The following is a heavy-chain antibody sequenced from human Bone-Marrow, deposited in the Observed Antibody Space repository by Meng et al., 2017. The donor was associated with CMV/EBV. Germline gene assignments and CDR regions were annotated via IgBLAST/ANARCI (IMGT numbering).Heavy chain of an antibody. V-gene: IGHV1-2*02. J-gene: IGHJ3*02. Sequence: ASVKVSRQPSGYTFTGYYMHWVRQAPGQGLEWMGWINPNSGGTNYAQKFQGRVTMTRDTSISTAYMELSRLRSDDTAVYYCARAEWEHRGRAFDIWGQGTMVTVSS. CDR3: ARAEWEHRGRAFDI. CDR1: GYTFTGYY. D-gene: IGHD1-26*01. CDR2: INPNSGGT.